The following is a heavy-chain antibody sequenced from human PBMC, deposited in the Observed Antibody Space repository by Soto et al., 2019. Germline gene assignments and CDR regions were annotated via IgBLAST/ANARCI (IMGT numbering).Heavy chain of an antibody. CDR1: GGSISSYY. CDR3: ATVAAWYYGMDV. J-gene: IGHJ6*02. V-gene: IGHV4-59*01. D-gene: IGHD6-25*01. Sequence: ASETLSLTCTVSGGSISSYYWSWIRQPPGKGLEWIGYIYYSGSTNYNPSLKSRVTISVDTSKNQFSLKLSSVTAADTAVYYCATVAAWYYGMDVWGQGTTVTVSS. CDR2: IYYSGST.